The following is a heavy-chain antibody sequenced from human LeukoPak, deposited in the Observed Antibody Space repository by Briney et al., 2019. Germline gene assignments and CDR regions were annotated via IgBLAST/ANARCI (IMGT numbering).Heavy chain of an antibody. CDR3: AKSEDCSSTSCYPFDY. Sequence: GGSLRLSCAASGFTFSSYAMSWVRQAPGKGLEWVSAISGSGGSTYYADSVKGRFTISRDNSKNTLYLQMNSLRAEDTAVYYCAKSEDCSSTSCYPFDYWGQGTLVTVSS. J-gene: IGHJ4*02. CDR1: GFTFSSYA. CDR2: ISGSGGST. D-gene: IGHD2-2*01. V-gene: IGHV3-23*01.